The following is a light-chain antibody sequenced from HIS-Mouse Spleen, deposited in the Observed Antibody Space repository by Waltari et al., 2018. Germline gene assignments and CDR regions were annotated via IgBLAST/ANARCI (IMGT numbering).Light chain of an antibody. Sequence: SYVLTQPPSESVAPGKTARITCGGNNIGSKSVHWYQQKPGQAPVLVVYDDSDRPSGIPERFSCSNSGITASLAISRVEAGDEADYFCQVWDSSSDHVVFGGGTKLTVL. CDR2: DDS. CDR3: QVWDSSSDHVV. J-gene: IGLJ2*01. V-gene: IGLV3-21*03. CDR1: NIGSKS.